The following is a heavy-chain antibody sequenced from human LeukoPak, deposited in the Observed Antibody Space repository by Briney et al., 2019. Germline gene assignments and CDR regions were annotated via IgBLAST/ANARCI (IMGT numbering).Heavy chain of an antibody. CDR1: GFTVSSNY. J-gene: IGHJ4*02. V-gene: IGHV3-53*01. CDR3: ARGAPVTRGAFDY. Sequence: GGSLRLSCAASGFTVSSNYMSWVRQAPGKGLEWVSVIYSGGSTYYADSVKGRFTISRDNSKNTLYLQMNSLRAEDTAVYYCARGAPVTRGAFDYWGQGTLVTVSS. CDR2: IYSGGST. D-gene: IGHD3-10*01.